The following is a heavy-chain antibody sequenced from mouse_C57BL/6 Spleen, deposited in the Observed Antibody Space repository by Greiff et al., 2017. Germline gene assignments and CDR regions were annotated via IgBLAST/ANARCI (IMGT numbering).Heavy chain of an antibody. D-gene: IGHD1-1*01. V-gene: IGHV5-4*03. CDR1: GFTFSSYA. Sequence: KLVESGGGLVKPGGSLKLSCAASGFTFSSYAMSWVSQTPEKRLEWVATISDGGSYAYYPDNVKGRFTISREKTKNNLYLRMSHMKSDDTAMDYCSRVNYGSTACFAYWGQGTLVTVAA. CDR3: SRVNYGSTACFAY. CDR2: ISDGGSYA. J-gene: IGHJ3*01.